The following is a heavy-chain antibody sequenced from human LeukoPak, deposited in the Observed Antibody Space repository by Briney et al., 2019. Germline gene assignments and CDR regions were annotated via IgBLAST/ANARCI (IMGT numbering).Heavy chain of an antibody. CDR3: AKEGGSYYDAFDI. J-gene: IGHJ3*02. Sequence: GGSLRLSCAASGFTFDDYAMHWVRHAPGKGLEWVSGISWNSGSIGYADSVKGRFTISRDNAKNSLYLQMNSLRAEDTALYYCAKEGGSYYDAFDIWGQGTMVTVSS. V-gene: IGHV3-9*01. CDR1: GFTFDDYA. D-gene: IGHD1-26*01. CDR2: ISWNSGSI.